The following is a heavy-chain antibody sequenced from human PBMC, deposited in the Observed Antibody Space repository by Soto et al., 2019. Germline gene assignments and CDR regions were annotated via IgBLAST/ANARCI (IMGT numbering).Heavy chain of an antibody. Sequence: PGGSLRLSCAASGFTFSSYGMHWVRQAPGKGLEWVAVIWYDGSNKYYADSVKGRFTISRDNSKNTLYLQMNSLRAEDTAVYYCAREVLVLIVYCSSTSCQTYYGMDVWGQGTTVTVSS. V-gene: IGHV3-33*01. J-gene: IGHJ6*02. CDR3: AREVLVLIVYCSSTSCQTYYGMDV. CDR1: GFTFSSYG. D-gene: IGHD2-2*01. CDR2: IWYDGSNK.